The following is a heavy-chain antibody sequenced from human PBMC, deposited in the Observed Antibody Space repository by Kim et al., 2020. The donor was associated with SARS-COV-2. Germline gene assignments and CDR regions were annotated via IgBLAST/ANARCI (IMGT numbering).Heavy chain of an antibody. V-gene: IGHV3-23*01. CDR1: GFTFSSYA. CDR3: AKAHGTGVVISYGLDV. Sequence: GGSLRLSCAASGFTFSSYALSWVRQAPGKGLEWVSGISGSGGSTYYADSVKGRFTMSRDNSKSTLHLQMNSLRAEDTAVYYCAKAHGTGVVISYGLDVWGGGTTVTVSS. J-gene: IGHJ6*04. CDR2: ISGSGGST. D-gene: IGHD3-3*01.